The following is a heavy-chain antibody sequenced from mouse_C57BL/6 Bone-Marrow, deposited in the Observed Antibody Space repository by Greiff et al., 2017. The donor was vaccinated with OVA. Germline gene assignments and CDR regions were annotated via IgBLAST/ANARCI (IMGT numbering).Heavy chain of an antibody. J-gene: IGHJ4*01. CDR3: TTGGYYP. CDR1: GFNIKDDY. CDR2: IDPENGDT. V-gene: IGHV14-4*01. Sequence: EVQLKESGAELVRPGASVKLSCTASGFNIKDDYMHWVKQRPEQGLEWIGWIDPENGDTEYASKFQGKATITADTSSNTAYLQLSSLTSEDTAVYYCTTGGYYPWGQGTSVTVSS. D-gene: IGHD2-3*01.